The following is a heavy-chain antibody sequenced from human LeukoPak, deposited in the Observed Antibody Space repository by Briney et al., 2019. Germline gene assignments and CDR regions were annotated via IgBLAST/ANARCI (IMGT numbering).Heavy chain of an antibody. CDR2: IYYSGST. CDR3: ARLPRITMVRGVIILVAFDI. CDR1: GGSISSGGYY. J-gene: IGHJ3*02. D-gene: IGHD3-10*01. V-gene: IGHV4-31*03. Sequence: SETLSLTCTVSGGSISSGGYYWSWIRQHPGKGLEWIGYIYYSGSTYYNPSLKSRVTISVDTSKNQFTLKLSSVTAADTAVYYCARLPRITMVRGVIILVAFDIWGQGTMVTVSS.